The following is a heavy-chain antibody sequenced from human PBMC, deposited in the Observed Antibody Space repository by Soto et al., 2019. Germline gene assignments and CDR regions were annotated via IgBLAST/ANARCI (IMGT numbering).Heavy chain of an antibody. CDR3: AKGRYYYGSSGYHDAFDV. J-gene: IGHJ3*01. D-gene: IGHD3-22*01. V-gene: IGHV3-9*01. Sequence: GGSLRLSCAASGFTFDDYAMHWVRQAPGKGLEWVSGISWNSGSIGYADSVKGRFTISRDNAKNSLYLQMNSLRAEDTALYYCAKGRYYYGSSGYHDAFDVWGQGTMVTVSS. CDR1: GFTFDDYA. CDR2: ISWNSGSI.